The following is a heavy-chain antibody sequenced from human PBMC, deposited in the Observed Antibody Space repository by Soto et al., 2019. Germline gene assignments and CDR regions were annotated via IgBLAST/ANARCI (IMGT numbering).Heavy chain of an antibody. Sequence: TSETLSLTCAVSGYSLNSGYFWGWIRQPPGRGLEWIGNIHHGGGSYNNPSLKSRVSFSLDTSKNQFSLILRSVTAADTAVYYCVRESYLWFDLWGQGTPVTVSS. V-gene: IGHV4-38-2*02. D-gene: IGHD3-10*01. CDR2: IHHGGGS. CDR1: GYSLNSGYF. CDR3: VRESYLWFDL. J-gene: IGHJ5*02.